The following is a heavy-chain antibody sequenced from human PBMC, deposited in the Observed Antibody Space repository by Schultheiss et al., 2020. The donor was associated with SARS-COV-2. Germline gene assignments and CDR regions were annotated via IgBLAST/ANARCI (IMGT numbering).Heavy chain of an antibody. CDR2: IYYTGST. D-gene: IGHD1-26*01. CDR3: ARKLNGSYPFDY. Sequence: SETLSLTCSVSGGSISSYNWTWIRQPPGKGLEWIAYIYYTGSTNYNPSLKSRLSISVDTSKNQFSLKVSSVTAADTAVYYCARKLNGSYPFDYWGQGTLVTVSS. J-gene: IGHJ4*02. CDR1: GGSISSYN. V-gene: IGHV4-59*12.